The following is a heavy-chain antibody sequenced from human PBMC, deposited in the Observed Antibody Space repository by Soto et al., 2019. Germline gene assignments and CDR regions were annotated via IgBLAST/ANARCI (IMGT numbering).Heavy chain of an antibody. Sequence: EVQLLESGGGLVQPGGSLRLSFGFTFSTYAMSWVRQAPGKGLEWISGISGSGDITYYAESVKGRFTISRDNSKNTLYLQMNSLRTEDTAVYYCAKGGSSSGWYHYFDYWGQGTLVTVSS. V-gene: IGHV3-23*01. J-gene: IGHJ4*02. CDR3: AKGGSSSGWYHYFDY. CDR2: ISGSGDIT. D-gene: IGHD6-19*01. CDR1: FTFSTYA.